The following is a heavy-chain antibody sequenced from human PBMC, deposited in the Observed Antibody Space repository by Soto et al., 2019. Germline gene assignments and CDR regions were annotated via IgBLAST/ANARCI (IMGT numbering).Heavy chain of an antibody. D-gene: IGHD1-7*01. CDR1: GYSFTSYW. CDR3: AWLITGTTSDYYYGMDV. Sequence: GESLEISCKGSGYSFTSYWISWVRQMPGRGLEWRGRIDPSDSYTNYSPSFEGHVTISADKSISTAYLQWSSLKASDTAMYYCAWLITGTTSDYYYGMDVWGQGTTVTVSS. J-gene: IGHJ6*02. CDR2: IDPSDSYT. V-gene: IGHV5-10-1*01.